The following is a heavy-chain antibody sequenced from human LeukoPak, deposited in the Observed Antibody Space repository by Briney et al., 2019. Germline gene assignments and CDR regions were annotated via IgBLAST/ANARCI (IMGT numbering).Heavy chain of an antibody. J-gene: IGHJ5*02. CDR1: GYTFTSYG. V-gene: IGHV1-18*01. CDR3: ARDYGSGSYGNWFDP. D-gene: IGHD3-10*01. CDR2: FSAYNGNT. Sequence: ASVKVSCKASGYTFTSYGISWVRQAPGQGLEWMGWFSAYNGNTNYARKLQGRVTMTTDTSTSTAYMELRSLRSDDTAVYYCARDYGSGSYGNWFDPWGQGTLVTVSS.